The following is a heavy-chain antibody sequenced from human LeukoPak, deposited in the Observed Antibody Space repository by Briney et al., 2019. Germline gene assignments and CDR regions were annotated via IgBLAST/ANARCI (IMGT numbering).Heavy chain of an antibody. D-gene: IGHD3/OR15-3a*01. CDR1: GYTFTGYY. J-gene: IGHJ1*01. V-gene: IGHV1-2*02. Sequence: ASVKVSSKASGYTFTGYYMHWVRQAPGQGLEWMGWINPNSGGTNYAQKFQGRVTMTRDTSISTAYMELSRLRSDDTAVYYCARQGLYDSSDFWTFQHWGQGTLVTVSS. CDR3: ARQGLYDSSDFWTFQH. CDR2: INPNSGGT.